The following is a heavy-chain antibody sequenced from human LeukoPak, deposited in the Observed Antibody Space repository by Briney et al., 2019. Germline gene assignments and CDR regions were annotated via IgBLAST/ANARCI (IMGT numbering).Heavy chain of an antibody. CDR1: GFTFSTYW. V-gene: IGHV3-21*01. CDR3: ATDYYCSGGSCYPPD. Sequence: GGSLRLSCAASGFTFSTYWMTWVRQAPGKGLEWVSSISGSSNDIYYADSVKGRFAISRDNAKNSLYLQMNSLRAEDTAVYYCATDYYCSGGSCYPPDWGQGTLVTVSS. J-gene: IGHJ4*02. D-gene: IGHD2-15*01. CDR2: ISGSSNDI.